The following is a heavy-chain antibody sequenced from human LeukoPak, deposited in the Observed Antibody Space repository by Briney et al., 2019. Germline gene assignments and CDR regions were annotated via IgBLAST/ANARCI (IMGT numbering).Heavy chain of an antibody. Sequence: GGSLRLSCAACRLTFSGSAMHWVRQASGKGLEGVGRIRSKANSYATAYAASVKGRFTISRDDSKNTAYLQMNSLKTEDTAVYYCTSLFSGSYYEDYWGQGTLVTVSS. CDR2: IRSKANSYAT. CDR1: RLTFSGSA. J-gene: IGHJ4*02. D-gene: IGHD1-26*01. CDR3: TSLFSGSYYEDY. V-gene: IGHV3-73*01.